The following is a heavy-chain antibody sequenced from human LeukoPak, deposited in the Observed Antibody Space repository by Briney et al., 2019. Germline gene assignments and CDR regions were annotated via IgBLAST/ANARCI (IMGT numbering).Heavy chain of an antibody. V-gene: IGHV1-2*02. D-gene: IGHD1-26*01. J-gene: IGHJ4*02. CDR2: INPNSGGT. CDR1: GYTFTGYY. Sequence: GASVKVSCKASGYTFTGYYMHWVRQAPGPGLEWMGWINPNSGGTNYAQKFQGRVTMTRDTSISTAYMELSRLRSDDTAMYYCATDSGSYPFGYWGQGTLVTVSS. CDR3: ATDSGSYPFGY.